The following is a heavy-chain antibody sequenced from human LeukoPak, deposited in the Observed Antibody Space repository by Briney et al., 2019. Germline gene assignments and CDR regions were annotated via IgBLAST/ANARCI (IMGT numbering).Heavy chain of an antibody. CDR3: ARGDPFLGYCSSTSCYSVYDWFDP. CDR1: GFTFSSCG. Sequence: GGSLRLSCAASGFTFSSCGMSWVRQAPGKGLEWVSAISGSGGSTYYADSVKGRFTISRDNAKNSLYLQMNSLRAEDTAVYYCARGDPFLGYCSSTSCYSVYDWFDPWGQGTLVTVSS. J-gene: IGHJ5*02. D-gene: IGHD2-2*01. CDR2: ISGSGGST. V-gene: IGHV3-23*01.